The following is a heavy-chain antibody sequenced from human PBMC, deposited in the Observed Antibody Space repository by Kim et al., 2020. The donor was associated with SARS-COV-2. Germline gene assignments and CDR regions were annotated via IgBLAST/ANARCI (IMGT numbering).Heavy chain of an antibody. CDR3: ARDTAMVFHYFDY. D-gene: IGHD5-18*01. Sequence: YNPSLKSRVTISVDTSKNQFSLKLSSVTAADTAVYYCARDTAMVFHYFDYWGQGTLVTVSS. J-gene: IGHJ4*02. V-gene: IGHV4-31*02.